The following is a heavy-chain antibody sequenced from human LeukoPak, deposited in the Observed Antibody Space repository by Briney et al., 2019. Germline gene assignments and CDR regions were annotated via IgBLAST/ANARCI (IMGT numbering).Heavy chain of an antibody. Sequence: SETLSLTCAVYGGSYSGYYWSWIRQPPGKGLEWIGEINHSGSTNYNPSLKSRVTISVDTSKNQFSLKLSSVTAADTAVYYCARLPNYYDFWSGYWSGFDYWGQGTLVTVSP. CDR2: INHSGST. J-gene: IGHJ4*02. D-gene: IGHD3-3*01. V-gene: IGHV4-34*01. CDR3: ARLPNYYDFWSGYWSGFDY. CDR1: GGSYSGYY.